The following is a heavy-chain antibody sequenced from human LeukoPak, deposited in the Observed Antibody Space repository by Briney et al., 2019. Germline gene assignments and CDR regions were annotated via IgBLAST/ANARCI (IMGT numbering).Heavy chain of an antibody. CDR1: GFTLTTYA. Sequence: GGSLRLSCAASGFTLTTYAMTWVRQAPGRGLEWVARIKEDGSDTYYVDSVKGRVTISRDKAKKTVYLQMNSLRVEDTAVYYYAREWWYLDYWGQGTLVTVSS. V-gene: IGHV3-7*05. D-gene: IGHD2-15*01. CDR3: AREWWYLDY. CDR2: IKEDGSDT. J-gene: IGHJ4*02.